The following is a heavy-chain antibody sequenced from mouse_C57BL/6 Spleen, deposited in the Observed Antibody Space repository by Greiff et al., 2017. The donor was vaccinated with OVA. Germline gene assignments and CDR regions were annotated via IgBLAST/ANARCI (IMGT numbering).Heavy chain of an antibody. V-gene: IGHV5-6*01. CDR2: ISSGGSYT. D-gene: IGHD1-1*01. CDR1: GFTFSSYG. Sequence: EVHLVESGGDLVKPGGSLKLSCAASGFTFSSYGMSWVRQTPDKRLEWVATISSGGSYTYYPDSVKGRFTISRDNAKNTLYLQMSSLKSEDTAMYYCARHGYGSSWDYFDYWGQGTTLTVSS. CDR3: ARHGYGSSWDYFDY. J-gene: IGHJ2*01.